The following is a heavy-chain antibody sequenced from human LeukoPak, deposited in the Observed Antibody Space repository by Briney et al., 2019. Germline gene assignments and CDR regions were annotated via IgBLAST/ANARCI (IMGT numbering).Heavy chain of an antibody. CDR3: ARHSIVGQWLVPFDY. D-gene: IGHD6-19*01. CDR1: GGSISSYY. V-gene: IGHV4-59*08. CDR2: IYYSGST. J-gene: IGHJ4*02. Sequence: PSETLSLTCTVSGGSISSYYWSWNRQPPGKGLEWIGYIYYSGSTNYNPSLKSRVPISVDTSKNQFSLKLSSVTAADTAVYYCARHSIVGQWLVPFDYWGQGTLVTVSS.